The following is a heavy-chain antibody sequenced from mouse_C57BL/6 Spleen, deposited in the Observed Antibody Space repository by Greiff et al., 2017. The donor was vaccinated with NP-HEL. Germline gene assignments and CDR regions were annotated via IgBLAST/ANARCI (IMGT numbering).Heavy chain of an antibody. Sequence: QVQLQQSGAELVKPGASVKMSCKASGYTFTSYWITWVKQRPGQGLEWIGDIYPGSGSTNYNEKFKSKATLTVDTSSSTAYMQLSSLTSEDSAVYYCARYGGNFPYFDVWGTGTTVTVSS. CDR3: ARYGGNFPYFDV. D-gene: IGHD1-1*02. CDR2: IYPGSGST. CDR1: GYTFTSYW. J-gene: IGHJ1*03. V-gene: IGHV1-55*01.